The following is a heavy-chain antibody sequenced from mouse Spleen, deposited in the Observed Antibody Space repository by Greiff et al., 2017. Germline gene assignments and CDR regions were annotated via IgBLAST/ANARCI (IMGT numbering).Heavy chain of an antibody. J-gene: IGHJ3*01. CDR1: GYTFTSYT. D-gene: IGHD4-1*01. CDR3: ARGNWDVAWFAY. V-gene: IGHV1-4*01. CDR2: INPSSGYT. Sequence: QVQLQQSGAELARPGASVKMSCKASGYTFTSYTMHWVKQRPGQGLEWIGYINPSSGYTKYNQKFKDKATLTADKSSSTAYMQLSSLTSEDSAVYYCARGNWDVAWFAYWGQGTLVTVSA.